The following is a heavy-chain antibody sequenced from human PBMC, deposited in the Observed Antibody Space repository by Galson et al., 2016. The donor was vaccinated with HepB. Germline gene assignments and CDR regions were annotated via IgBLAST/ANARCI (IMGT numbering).Heavy chain of an antibody. D-gene: IGHD6-13*01. Sequence: SLRLSCAASGFTFSIYTLHWVRQAPGKGLEWVAVITYDGTKKYYIDSVKGRFSISRDNSKNTVYLQMNRLRGDDTAVYFCARSSSSLFDFDYWGQGTLVGVSS. CDR2: ITYDGTKK. CDR3: ARSSSSLFDFDY. CDR1: GFTFSIYT. V-gene: IGHV3-30-3*01. J-gene: IGHJ4*02.